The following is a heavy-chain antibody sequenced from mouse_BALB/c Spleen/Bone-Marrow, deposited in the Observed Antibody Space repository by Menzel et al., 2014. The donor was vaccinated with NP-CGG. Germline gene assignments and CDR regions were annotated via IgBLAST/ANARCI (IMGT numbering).Heavy chain of an antibody. J-gene: IGHJ4*01. CDR3: ARDSPYAMDY. V-gene: IGHV14-3*02. CDR1: GFNIKDTY. CDR2: IDPANGNT. Sequence: VQLKESGAELVKPGASVKLSCTASGFNIKDTYMHWVKQRPEQGLEWIGRIDPANGNTKYDPKFQGKATITADTSSNTAYLQLSSLTSEDTAVYYCARDSPYAMDYWGQGTSGTVSS.